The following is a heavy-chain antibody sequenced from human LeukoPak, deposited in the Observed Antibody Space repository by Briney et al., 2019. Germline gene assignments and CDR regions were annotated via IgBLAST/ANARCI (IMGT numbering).Heavy chain of an antibody. CDR3: ARTKDYYGYYFDY. D-gene: IGHD3-10*01. J-gene: IGHJ4*02. CDR2: IIPIFGTA. V-gene: IGHV1-69*05. CDR1: GGTFSSYA. Sequence: GASVKVSCKASGGTFSSYAISWVRQAPGQGLEWMGGIIPIFGTANYAQKFQGRVTITTDESASTAYMELSSLRSEDTAVYYCARTKDYYGYYFDYWGQGTLVTVSS.